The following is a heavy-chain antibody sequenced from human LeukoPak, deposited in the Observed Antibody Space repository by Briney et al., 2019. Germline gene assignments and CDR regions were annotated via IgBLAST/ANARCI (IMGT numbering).Heavy chain of an antibody. CDR3: ARHCSGGSCYSGWYFDL. J-gene: IGHJ2*01. Sequence: SETLSLTCTVSGCSVSSGSYYWSWIRQPPGKGLEWIGYIYYSGSTNYNPSLKSRVTISVDTSKNPFSLKLSSVTAADTAVYYCARHCSGGSCYSGWYFDLWGRGTLVTVSS. D-gene: IGHD2-15*01. CDR1: GCSVSSGSYY. CDR2: IYYSGST. V-gene: IGHV4-61*01.